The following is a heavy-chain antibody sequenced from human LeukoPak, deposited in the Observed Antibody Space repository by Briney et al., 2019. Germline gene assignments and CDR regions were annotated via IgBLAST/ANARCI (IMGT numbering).Heavy chain of an antibody. CDR3: ARDRKAVGATGFDY. D-gene: IGHD1-26*01. Sequence: GASVKVSCKASGYTFTSYGISWVRQAPGQGLEWMGWISAYNGNTNYAQKLQGRVTMTTDTSTSTAYMELRSLRSDDTAVYYCARDRKAVGATGFDYWGQGTLVTVSS. J-gene: IGHJ4*02. CDR2: ISAYNGNT. V-gene: IGHV1-18*01. CDR1: GYTFTSYG.